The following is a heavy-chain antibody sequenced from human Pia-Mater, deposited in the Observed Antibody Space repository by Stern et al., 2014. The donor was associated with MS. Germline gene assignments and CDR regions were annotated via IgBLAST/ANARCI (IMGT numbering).Heavy chain of an antibody. CDR3: ARGGSRYFDY. CDR1: GFTFVGSW. J-gene: IGHJ4*02. Sequence: VQLVQSGGGLVQPGGSLRLSCAASGFTFVGSWMSWVRQAPGKGLEWVATIKQDESEKYYVASVKGRFTISRDNAKNSLYLQMNSLRAEDTAVYYCARGGSRYFDYWGQGTLVTVSS. D-gene: IGHD3-10*01. CDR2: IKQDESEK. V-gene: IGHV3-7*01.